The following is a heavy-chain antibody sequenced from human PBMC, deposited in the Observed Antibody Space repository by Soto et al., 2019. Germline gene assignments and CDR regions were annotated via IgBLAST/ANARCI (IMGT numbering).Heavy chain of an antibody. V-gene: IGHV4-59*08. Sequence: QVQLQESGPGLVKPSETLSLTCTVSGGSISSYYWSWIRQPPGKGLEWIGYIYYSGHTNYNPSLKSRVTISVDTSKNQFSLKLSSVTAADTAVYYCACSSPFAPFDYWGQGTLVTVSS. J-gene: IGHJ4*02. D-gene: IGHD3-3*02. CDR1: GGSISSYY. CDR2: IYYSGHT. CDR3: ACSSPFAPFDY.